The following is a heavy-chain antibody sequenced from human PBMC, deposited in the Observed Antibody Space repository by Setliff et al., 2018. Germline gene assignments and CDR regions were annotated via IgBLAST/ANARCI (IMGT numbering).Heavy chain of an antibody. V-gene: IGHV4-4*02. CDR1: GFSISDHY. CDR3: ARGPLLTYYDILTGYFLPH. D-gene: IGHD3-9*01. CDR2: IYHSGST. Sequence: SGSLRLSCAASGFSISDHYMDWVRQAPGKGLEWIGEIYHSGSTNYNPSLKSRVTISKDTSKNQFSLKLSSVTAADTAVYYCARGPLLTYYDILTGYFLPHWGQGTLVTVSS. J-gene: IGHJ4*02.